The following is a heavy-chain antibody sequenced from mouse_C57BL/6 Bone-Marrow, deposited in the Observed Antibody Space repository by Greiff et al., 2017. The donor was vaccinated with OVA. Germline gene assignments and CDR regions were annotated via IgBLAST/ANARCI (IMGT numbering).Heavy chain of an antibody. J-gene: IGHJ3*01. V-gene: IGHV5-6*02. D-gene: IGHD1-1*01. Sequence: EVKLMESGGALVKPGGSLKLSCAASGFTFSSYGMSWVRQTPDKSLEWVATISSGGSYTYYPDSVKGRFTISRDNAKNTLYLQMRSLKSEDTAMYYCARRGYYGSPFAYWGQGTLVTVSA. CDR2: ISSGGSYT. CDR3: ARRGYYGSPFAY. CDR1: GFTFSSYG.